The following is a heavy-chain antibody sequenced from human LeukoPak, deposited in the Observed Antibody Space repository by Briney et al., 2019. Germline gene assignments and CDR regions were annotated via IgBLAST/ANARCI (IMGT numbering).Heavy chain of an antibody. CDR2: INSADNT. V-gene: IGHV3-23*01. Sequence: GGSLRLSCAASGFTFSTYGLTWVRHAPGRGLECVSLINSADNTYYADSVKGRFTISRDNSMNTLYLQMNSLSADDTAVYYCARRSASRSFFDYWGQGSLVTVSS. D-gene: IGHD3-10*01. J-gene: IGHJ4*02. CDR3: ARRSASRSFFDY. CDR1: GFTFSTYG.